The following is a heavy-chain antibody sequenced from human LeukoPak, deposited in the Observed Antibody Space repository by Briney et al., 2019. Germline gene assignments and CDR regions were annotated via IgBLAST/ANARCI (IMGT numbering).Heavy chain of an antibody. J-gene: IGHJ4*02. CDR1: ENTFTNYY. CDR3: ARDYPKGPRGNDY. Sequence: ASVKVSCKASENTFTNYYMHWVRQAPGQGLEWLGLINPNGGRTAYAQNFQGRVTMTRDTSTTTLYLELSSLRSDDTAVYYCARDYPKGPRGNDYWGQGTLVTVSS. V-gene: IGHV1-46*01. CDR2: INPNGGRT. D-gene: IGHD4-23*01.